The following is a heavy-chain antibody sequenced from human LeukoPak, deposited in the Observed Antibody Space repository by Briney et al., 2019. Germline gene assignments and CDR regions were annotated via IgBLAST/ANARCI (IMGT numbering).Heavy chain of an antibody. CDR2: IYYIGNT. Sequence: SETLSLTCTVSGGSISSYYWSWIRQPPGKGLEWIGYIYYIGNTNYNPSLKSRVTISVDKSKNHFSLKLRSVTAADTAVYYCARFRDGNPLYYFDYWGQGTLVTVSS. CDR3: ARFRDGNPLYYFDY. CDR1: GGSISSYY. J-gene: IGHJ4*02. V-gene: IGHV4-59*08. D-gene: IGHD1-1*01.